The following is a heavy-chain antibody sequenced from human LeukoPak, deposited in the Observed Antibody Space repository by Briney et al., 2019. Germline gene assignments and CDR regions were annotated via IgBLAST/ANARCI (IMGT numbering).Heavy chain of an antibody. Sequence: SETLSLTCGVSGYSISSDYYYWVWIRQSPGKGLEWIGSISHSGSTYYNPSLRSRVTISVDTSKSQFSLTVRSMTAADTAMYYCAGASGVKYPNWFDPWGQGILVTVSS. CDR1: GYSISSDYYY. J-gene: IGHJ5*02. CDR3: AGASGVKYPNWFDP. D-gene: IGHD2-2*01. V-gene: IGHV4-38-2*01. CDR2: ISHSGST.